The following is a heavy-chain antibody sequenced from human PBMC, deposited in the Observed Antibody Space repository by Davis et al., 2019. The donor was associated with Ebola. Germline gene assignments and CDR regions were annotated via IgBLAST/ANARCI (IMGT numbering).Heavy chain of an antibody. Sequence: PGGSLRLSCVASGFSFSTYAMNWVRQAPGKGLEWVSHINSDGTYIYYRDSVKGRFTISRDNAKNSVYLQMNSVRAEDTAVYYCVRDVPSDIVVVVDVSFESWGQGTLVTVSS. CDR3: VRDVPSDIVVVVDVSFES. J-gene: IGHJ4*02. V-gene: IGHV3-21*04. CDR1: GFSFSTYA. CDR2: INSDGTYI. D-gene: IGHD2-15*01.